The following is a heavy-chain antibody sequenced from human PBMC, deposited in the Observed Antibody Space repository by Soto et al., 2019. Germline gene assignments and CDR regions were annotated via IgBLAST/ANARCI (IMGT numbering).Heavy chain of an antibody. J-gene: IGHJ5*02. V-gene: IGHV4-59*01. CDR2: IYYSGST. CDR3: ARERIVVVPAAQRWFDP. CDR1: GGSISSYY. D-gene: IGHD2-2*01. Sequence: SETLSLTCTVSGGSISSYYWSWIRQPPGKGLEWIGYIYYSGSTNYNPSLKSRVTISVDTSKNQFSLKLSSVTAADTAVYYCARERIVVVPAAQRWFDPWGQGTLVTVSS.